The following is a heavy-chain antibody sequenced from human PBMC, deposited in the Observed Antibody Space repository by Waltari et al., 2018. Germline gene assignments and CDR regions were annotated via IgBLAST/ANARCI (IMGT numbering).Heavy chain of an antibody. Sequence: QLQLQESGPGLVKPSETLSLTCTVSGGSISSSSYYWGWIRQPPGKGLEWIGSIYYSGSTYYNPSLKSRVTISVDTSKNQFSLKLSSVTAADTAVYYCARRVQELWTFYWYFDLWGRGTLVTVSS. CDR2: IYYSGST. J-gene: IGHJ2*01. CDR3: ARRVQELWTFYWYFDL. CDR1: GGSISSSSYY. D-gene: IGHD5-18*01. V-gene: IGHV4-39*01.